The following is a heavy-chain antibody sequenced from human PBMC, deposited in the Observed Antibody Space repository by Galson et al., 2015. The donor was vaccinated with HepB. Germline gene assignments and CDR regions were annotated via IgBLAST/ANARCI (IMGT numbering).Heavy chain of an antibody. CDR3: ARDAHDLMVS. CDR2: IIPIFRTP. Sequence: VKVSCKASVENFNSFAINWVRQAPGQGLEWMGGIIPIFRTPAYAQKFQGRVTITADESTRTAYMELSSLVSEDTAMYYCARDAHDLMVSWGQGTLVTVSS. V-gene: IGHV1-69*13. CDR1: VENFNSFA. D-gene: IGHD2-8*02. J-gene: IGHJ4*02.